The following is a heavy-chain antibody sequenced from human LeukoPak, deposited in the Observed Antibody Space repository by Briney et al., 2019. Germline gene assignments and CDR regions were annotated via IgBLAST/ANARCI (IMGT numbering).Heavy chain of an antibody. CDR1: GLTFDDYA. D-gene: IGHD3-22*01. Sequence: KSGGSLRLSCAASGLTFDDYAMHWVRQAPGKGLEWVSGISWNSGSIGYADSVKGRFTISRDNAKNSLYLQMNSLRAEDTALYYCASEAVYYDSSGYPAFDIWGQGTMVTVSS. CDR3: ASEAVYYDSSGYPAFDI. CDR2: ISWNSGSI. V-gene: IGHV3-9*01. J-gene: IGHJ3*02.